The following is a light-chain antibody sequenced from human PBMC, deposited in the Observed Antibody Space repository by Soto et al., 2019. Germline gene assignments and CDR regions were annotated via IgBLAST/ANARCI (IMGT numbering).Light chain of an antibody. V-gene: IGKV3-20*01. CDR3: QQYGSSPPAIT. CDR2: GAS. J-gene: IGKJ5*01. CDR1: QSVSSSY. Sequence: EIVLTQSPGTLSLSPGERATLSCRASQSVSSSYLAWYQQKPGQAPRLLIYGASSRATGIPDRFSGSGSGTDFTLTISRLEPEDFAVYYWQQYGSSPPAITFGQGTRLEIK.